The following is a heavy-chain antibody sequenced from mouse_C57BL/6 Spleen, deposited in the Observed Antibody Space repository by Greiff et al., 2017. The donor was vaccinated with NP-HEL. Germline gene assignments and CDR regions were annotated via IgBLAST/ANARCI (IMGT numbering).Heavy chain of an antibody. J-gene: IGHJ1*03. Sequence: VQLQQSGAELVRPGTSVKVSCKASGYAFTNYLIEWVKQRPGQGLEWIGVINPGSGGTNYNEKFKGKATLTADKSSSTAYMQLSSLTSEDSAVYFCARSSPSWYFDVWGTGTTVTVSS. CDR2: INPGSGGT. CDR1: GYAFTNYL. CDR3: ARSSPSWYFDV. V-gene: IGHV1-54*01.